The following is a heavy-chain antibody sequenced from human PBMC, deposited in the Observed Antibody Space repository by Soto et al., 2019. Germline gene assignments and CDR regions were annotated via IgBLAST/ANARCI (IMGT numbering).Heavy chain of an antibody. D-gene: IGHD6-19*01. CDR1: VYTFTSYG. CDR2: ISPYNDNT. J-gene: IGHJ6*02. V-gene: IGHV1-18*01. Sequence: XSVKVSCKTSVYTFTSYGITWVRQAQGRGLELLGWISPYNDNTKYAEKFQGRVTLTTDISTGTASMELSSLKSDDTAVYYCARSGWNSPYYSHGLDVWGQGTTVTVSS. CDR3: ARSGWNSPYYSHGLDV.